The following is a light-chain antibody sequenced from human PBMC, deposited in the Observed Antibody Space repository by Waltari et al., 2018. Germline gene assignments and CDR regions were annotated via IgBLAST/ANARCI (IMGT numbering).Light chain of an antibody. Sequence: QSVLTQPPSVSAAPGQKVTISCSGSTSNIGNNYVSWYQQFPGTAPKLLIYDKDKGPSGIRDRFSGSKSGTSDTLDITGLLTGDEADYYCGSWDTSLSGHVFGTGTKVTVL. CDR3: GSWDTSLSGHV. CDR2: DKD. J-gene: IGLJ1*01. CDR1: TSNIGNNY. V-gene: IGLV1-51*01.